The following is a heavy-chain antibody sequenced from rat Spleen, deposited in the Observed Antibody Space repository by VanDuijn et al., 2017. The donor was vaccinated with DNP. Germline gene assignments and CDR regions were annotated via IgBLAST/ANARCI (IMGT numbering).Heavy chain of an antibody. CDR3: TKDLQWYAMDA. Sequence: EVQLVESGGDLVQSGRSLKVSCAASGFTFSDYNMAWVRQAPKKGLEWVATITYAGSRTYYLDSVKGRFSISRDNAENTVYLQMDSLRSEDTATYYCTKDLQWYAMDAWGQGTLVTVSA. CDR1: GFTFSDYN. J-gene: IGHJ4*01. D-gene: IGHD1-1*01. CDR2: ITYAGSRT. V-gene: IGHV5S10*01.